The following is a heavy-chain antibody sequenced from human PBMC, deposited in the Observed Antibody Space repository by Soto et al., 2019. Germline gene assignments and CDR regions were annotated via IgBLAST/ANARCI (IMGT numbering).Heavy chain of an antibody. CDR1: GFTFSSYS. CDR2: ISSSSSYI. V-gene: IGHV3-21*01. CDR3: ARDLQTAPLFDY. J-gene: IGHJ4*02. D-gene: IGHD2-21*02. Sequence: PGVSLRLSCAASGFTFSSYSMNWVRQAPGKGLEWVSSISSSSSYIYYADSVKGRFTISRDNAKNSLYLQMNSLRAEDTAVYYCARDLQTAPLFDYWGQGTLVTVSS.